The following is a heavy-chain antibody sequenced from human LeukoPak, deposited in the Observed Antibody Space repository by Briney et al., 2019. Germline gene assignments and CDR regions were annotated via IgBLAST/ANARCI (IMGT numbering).Heavy chain of an antibody. CDR2: ISAYNGNT. Sequence: GASVKVSCKASGYTFTSYGISWVRQAPGQWLELMGWISAYNGNTNYAQKLQGRVTMTTDTSTSTAYMELRSLRSDDTAVYYCARDSTYSSRRAFDIWGQGTMVTVSS. CDR3: ARDSTYSSRRAFDI. V-gene: IGHV1-18*01. D-gene: IGHD6-13*01. CDR1: GYTFTSYG. J-gene: IGHJ3*02.